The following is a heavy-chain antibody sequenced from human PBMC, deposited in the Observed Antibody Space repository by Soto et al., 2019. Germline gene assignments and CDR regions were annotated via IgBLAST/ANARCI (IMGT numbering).Heavy chain of an antibody. J-gene: IGHJ5*02. D-gene: IGHD1-1*01. CDR3: VRDGKKTLRDWFDP. Sequence: XATLSLTFTVSGASISGFYWSWIRKSAGKGLEWIGRIYATGTTDYNPSLKSRVMMSVDTSKKQFSLKLRSVTAADTAVYYCVRDGKKTLRDWFDPWGQGISVTVSS. V-gene: IGHV4-4*07. CDR2: IYATGTT. CDR1: GASISGFY.